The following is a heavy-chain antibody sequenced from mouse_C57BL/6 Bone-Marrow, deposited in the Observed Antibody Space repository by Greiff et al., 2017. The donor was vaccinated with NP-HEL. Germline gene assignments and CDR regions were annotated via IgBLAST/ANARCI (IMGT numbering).Heavy chain of an antibody. CDR2: IRSKSNNYAT. Sequence: EVQVEESGGGLVQPKGSLKLSCAASGFSFTTYAMNWVRQAPGKGLEWVARIRSKSNNYATYYADSVKARFTIYRYYSESMRYLRMNNLKAEDTDMYECERHIWFAYWGQGTLVTVSA. V-gene: IGHV10-1*01. CDR3: ERHIWFAY. J-gene: IGHJ3*01. CDR1: GFSFTTYA.